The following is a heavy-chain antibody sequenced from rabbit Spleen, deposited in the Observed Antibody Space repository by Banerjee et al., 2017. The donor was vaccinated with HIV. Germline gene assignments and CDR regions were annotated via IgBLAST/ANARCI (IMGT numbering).Heavy chain of an antibody. D-gene: IGHD1-1*01. V-gene: IGHV1S7*01. CDR1: GFDFSSYG. CDR2: IDPLFGTT. J-gene: IGHJ4*01. CDR3: VRGASSSGYYSL. Sequence: QSLEESGGDLVKPGASLKLSCKASGFDFSSYGVSWVRQAPGKGLEWIGYIDPLFGTTYYANGVDGRFTISSHNTQNTLYLQLNSLTAADTATYFCVRGASSSGYYSLWGQGTLVTVS.